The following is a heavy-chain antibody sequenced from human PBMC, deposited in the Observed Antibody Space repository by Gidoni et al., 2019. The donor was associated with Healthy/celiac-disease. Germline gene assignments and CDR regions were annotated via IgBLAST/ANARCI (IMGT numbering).Heavy chain of an antibody. J-gene: IGHJ4*02. D-gene: IGHD5-18*01. CDR2: ISWNSGSI. Sequence: EVQLVESGGGLVQPGRSLRLSCAASGFTFDDYAMHWVRQAPGQGLECVSGISWNSGSIGYADSVKGRFTISRDNAKNSLYLQMNSLRAEDTALYYCAKNRVSQLWGPFDYWGQGTLVTVSS. CDR1: GFTFDDYA. V-gene: IGHV3-9*01. CDR3: AKNRVSQLWGPFDY.